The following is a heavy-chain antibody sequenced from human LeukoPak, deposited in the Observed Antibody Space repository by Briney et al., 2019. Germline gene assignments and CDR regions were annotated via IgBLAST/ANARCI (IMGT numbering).Heavy chain of an antibody. CDR1: GFTFSSYG. V-gene: IGHV3-33*01. Sequence: PGRSLRLSCAASGFTFSSYGMHWVRQARPQGLEWVAFIWYDGSNKYYAASVKGRFTISRDTSKNSLYMQINTLRLEHTAVYFFARIHDGTPTPSFDSWGQGALVTVSS. D-gene: IGHD1-26*01. CDR3: ARIHDGTPTPSFDS. CDR2: IWYDGSNK. J-gene: IGHJ4*02.